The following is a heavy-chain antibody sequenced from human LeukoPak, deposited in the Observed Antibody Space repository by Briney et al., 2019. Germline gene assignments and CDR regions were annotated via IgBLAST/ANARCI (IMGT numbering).Heavy chain of an antibody. Sequence: GGSLRLSCATSGFAFSIYGMNWVRQAPGKGLEWVAIIWNDGSDQYYSDSVKGRFSISRDNSKNTLYLQMNSLSAEDTAVYYCAKDRYCTSATCQGFDVWGQGTMVSVSS. CDR2: IWNDGSDQ. J-gene: IGHJ3*01. D-gene: IGHD2-2*01. V-gene: IGHV3-33*03. CDR1: GFAFSIYG. CDR3: AKDRYCTSATCQGFDV.